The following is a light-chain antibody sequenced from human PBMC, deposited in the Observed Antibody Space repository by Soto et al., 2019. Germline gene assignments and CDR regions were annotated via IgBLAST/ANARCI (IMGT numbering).Light chain of an antibody. CDR1: QRLLHITGETF. V-gene: IGKV2D-29*02. CDR3: MQSTQLPPT. J-gene: IGKJ5*01. CDR2: EVS. Sequence: DVVMTQTPLSLSVAPGQPASISCKSSQRLLHITGETFLFWYLQKPGQSPQLLIYEVSTRVSGVPDRFSGSGSGTDFTLEISRVETDDVGIYYCMQSTQLPPTFGQGTRLENK.